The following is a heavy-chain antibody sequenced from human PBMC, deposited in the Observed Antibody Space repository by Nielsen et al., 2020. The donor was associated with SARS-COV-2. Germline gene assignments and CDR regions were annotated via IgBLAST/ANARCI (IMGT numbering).Heavy chain of an antibody. V-gene: IGHV3-30*14. CDR1: GFNFSSYA. Sequence: GESLKISCAASGFNFSSYAMNWVRQAPGKGLEWVAVISYDGSNQHYADAVKGRFTIPRDNSKNTLYLQMGSLRAEDMAVYYCARAEVYGGNTPFDYWGQGTLVTVSS. J-gene: IGHJ4*02. CDR2: ISYDGSNQ. CDR3: ARAEVYGGNTPFDY. D-gene: IGHD4-23*01.